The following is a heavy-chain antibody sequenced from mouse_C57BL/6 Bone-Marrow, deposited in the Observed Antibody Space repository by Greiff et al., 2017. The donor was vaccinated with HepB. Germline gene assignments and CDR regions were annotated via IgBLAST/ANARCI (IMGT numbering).Heavy chain of an antibody. V-gene: IGHV1-82*01. D-gene: IGHD1-1*01. CDR3: AREGVYYAHNFDY. J-gene: IGHJ2*01. Sequence: VQLQQSGPELVKPGASVKISCKASGYAFSSSWMNWVKQRPGKGLEWIGRIYPGDGDTNYNGKFKGKATLTADKSSSTAYMQLSSLTSEDSAVYFCAREGVYYAHNFDYWGQGTTLTVSS. CDR2: IYPGDGDT. CDR1: GYAFSSSW.